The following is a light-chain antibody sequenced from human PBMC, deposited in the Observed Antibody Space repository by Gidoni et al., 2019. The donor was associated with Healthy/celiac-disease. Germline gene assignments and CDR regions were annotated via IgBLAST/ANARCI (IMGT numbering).Light chain of an antibody. CDR2: AAS. V-gene: IGKV1-9*01. CDR1: QGISSY. CDR3: QQLNSYLGD. J-gene: IGKJ5*01. Sequence: DIQLTQSPSFLSASVGDRVTITCRASQGISSYLAWYQQKPGKAPKLLIYAASTLQSGVPSRFSGSGSGTEFTLTISSLQPEDFATYYCQQLNSYLGDFGQXTRLESK.